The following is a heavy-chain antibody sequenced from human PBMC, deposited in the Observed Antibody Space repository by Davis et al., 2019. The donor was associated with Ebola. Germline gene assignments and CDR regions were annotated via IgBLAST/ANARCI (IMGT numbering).Heavy chain of an antibody. V-gene: IGHV1-18*01. J-gene: IGHJ4*02. CDR3: ARDLVSGWYICDS. Sequence: ASVKVSCKASGYTFTSYGISWVRQAPGQGLEWMGWINPHNGNTNYAQNVQGRVTMTTDTSTSTAYMEVGSLRSDDTAVYYCARDLVSGWYICDSWGQGTLVSVSS. D-gene: IGHD6-19*01. CDR2: INPHNGNT. CDR1: GYTFTSYG.